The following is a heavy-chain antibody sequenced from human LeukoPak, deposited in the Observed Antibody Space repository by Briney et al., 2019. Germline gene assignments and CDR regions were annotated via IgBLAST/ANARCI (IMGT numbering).Heavy chain of an antibody. Sequence: GGSLRLSCAASGFTFSSYAMSWVRQAPGKGLEWVSAISGSGGSTYYADSVKGRFTISRDNSKNTLYLQMNSLRAEDTAVYYCAKGDYCDSSGYYSAADAFDIWGQGTMVTVSS. CDR1: GFTFSSYA. V-gene: IGHV3-23*01. CDR3: AKGDYCDSSGYYSAADAFDI. CDR2: ISGSGGST. D-gene: IGHD3-22*01. J-gene: IGHJ3*02.